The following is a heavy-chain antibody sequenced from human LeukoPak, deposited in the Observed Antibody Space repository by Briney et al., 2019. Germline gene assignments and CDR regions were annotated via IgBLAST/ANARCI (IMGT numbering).Heavy chain of an antibody. Sequence: SQTLSLTCTVSGGSISSGGYYWSWIRQHPGKGLEWIGCIYYSGSTYYNPSLKSRVTISVDTSKNQFSLKLSPVTAADTAVYYCARDRDGAGFDPWGQGTLVTVSS. D-gene: IGHD4/OR15-4a*01. CDR2: IYYSGST. J-gene: IGHJ5*02. V-gene: IGHV4-31*03. CDR1: GGSISSGGYY. CDR3: ARDRDGAGFDP.